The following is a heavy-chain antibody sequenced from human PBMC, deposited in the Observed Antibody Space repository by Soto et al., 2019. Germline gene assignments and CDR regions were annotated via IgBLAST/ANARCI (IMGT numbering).Heavy chain of an antibody. CDR3: ARRVMDV. CDR1: GYTFSSYD. V-gene: IGHV1-8*01. CDR2: LNPNSGDT. Sequence: ASVKVSCKASGYTFSSYDINWVRQATGQGLEWMGWLNPNSGDTGYAQKFQGRVTLTRNTSINTAYIELSSLTSEDTAVYFCARRVMDVWGQGTTVTVSS. J-gene: IGHJ6*02.